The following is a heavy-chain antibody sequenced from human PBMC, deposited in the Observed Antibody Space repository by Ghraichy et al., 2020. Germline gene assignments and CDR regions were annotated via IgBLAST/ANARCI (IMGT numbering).Heavy chain of an antibody. Sequence: GGSLRLSCAASGFTFSSYAMHWVRQAPGKGLEWVAVISYDGSNKYYADSVKGRFTISRDNSKNTLYLQMNSLRAEDTAVYYCARDGQQWLANAFDIWGQGTMVTVSS. CDR3: ARDGQQWLANAFDI. V-gene: IGHV3-30*04. CDR2: ISYDGSNK. CDR1: GFTFSSYA. D-gene: IGHD6-19*01. J-gene: IGHJ3*02.